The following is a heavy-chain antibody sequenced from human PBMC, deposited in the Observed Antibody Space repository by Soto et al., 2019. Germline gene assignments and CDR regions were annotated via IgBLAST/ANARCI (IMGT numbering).Heavy chain of an antibody. J-gene: IGHJ3*02. Sequence: GGSLRLSCAASGFTFSSYSMNWVRQAPGKGLEWVSYFSSSSSTIYYADSVKGRFTISRDNAKNSLYLQMNSLRAEDTAVYYCASGLGYCSSTSCYADAFDIWGQGTMVTVSS. CDR3: ASGLGYCSSTSCYADAFDI. D-gene: IGHD2-2*01. V-gene: IGHV3-48*01. CDR1: GFTFSSYS. CDR2: FSSSSSTI.